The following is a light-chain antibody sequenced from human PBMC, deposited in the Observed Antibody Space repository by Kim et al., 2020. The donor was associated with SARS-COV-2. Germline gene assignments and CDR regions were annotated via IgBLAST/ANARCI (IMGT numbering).Light chain of an antibody. Sequence: ASVGDRITITCRTSQSINIDLNWHQQKPGNAPQLLIYAASTLQSGVPSRFSGSGSGTDFTLTISNLQPEDFATYFCQQGRETPLTFGGGTKVDIK. CDR2: AAS. J-gene: IGKJ4*01. V-gene: IGKV1-39*01. CDR3: QQGRETPLT. CDR1: QSINID.